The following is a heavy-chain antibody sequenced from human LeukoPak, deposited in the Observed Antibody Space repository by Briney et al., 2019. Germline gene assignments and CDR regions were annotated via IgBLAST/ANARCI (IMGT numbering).Heavy chain of an antibody. J-gene: IGHJ6*03. V-gene: IGHV3-11*01. Sequence: AGGSLRLSCAASGFTFSDYYMSWIRQAPGKGLEWVSYISSSGSTIYYADSVKGRFTISRDNAKNSLYLQMNSLRAEDTAVYYCAREGIAARLHYYMDVWGKGTTVTVSS. CDR1: GFTFSDYY. D-gene: IGHD6-6*01. CDR2: ISSSGSTI. CDR3: AREGIAARLHYYMDV.